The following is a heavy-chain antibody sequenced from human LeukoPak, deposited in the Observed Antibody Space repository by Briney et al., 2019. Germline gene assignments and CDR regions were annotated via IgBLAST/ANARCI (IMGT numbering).Heavy chain of an antibody. J-gene: IGHJ4*02. Sequence: GASVKVSCKVSGYTLTELSMHWVRQAPGKGLEWMRGFDPEDGETIYAQKFQGRVTMTEDTSTDTAYMELSSLRSEDTAVYYCATDVYGDYGGWYFDYWGQGTLVTVSS. CDR1: GYTLTELS. D-gene: IGHD4-17*01. CDR3: ATDVYGDYGGWYFDY. CDR2: FDPEDGET. V-gene: IGHV1-24*01.